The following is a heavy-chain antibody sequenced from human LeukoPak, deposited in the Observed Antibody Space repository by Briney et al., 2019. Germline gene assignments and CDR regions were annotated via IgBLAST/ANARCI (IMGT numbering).Heavy chain of an antibody. CDR1: GGSISSYY. J-gene: IGHJ2*01. CDR3: ARLGVVRYFDL. Sequence: SETLSLTCTVSGGSISSYYWSWIRQPPGKGLEWLGYIYYSGSTNYNPSLKSRVTISVDTSKNQFSLKLSSVTAADTAVYYCARLGVVRYFDLWGRGTLVTVSS. D-gene: IGHD3-3*01. V-gene: IGHV4-59*01. CDR2: IYYSGST.